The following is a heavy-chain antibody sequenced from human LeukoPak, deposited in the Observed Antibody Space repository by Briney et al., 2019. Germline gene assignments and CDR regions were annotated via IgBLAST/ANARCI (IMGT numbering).Heavy chain of an antibody. CDR2: INSDGSST. V-gene: IGHV3-74*01. J-gene: IGHJ4*02. CDR1: GFTFSSYW. Sequence: PGGSLRLSCAASGFTFSSYWMHWVRQAPGKGLVWVSRINSDGSSTTYADSVKGRFTISRDNAKNTLYLQMSSLRAEDTAVYYCARRRYDYVWGSYRNFDYWGQGTLVTVSS. CDR3: ARRRYDYVWGSYRNFDY. D-gene: IGHD3-16*02.